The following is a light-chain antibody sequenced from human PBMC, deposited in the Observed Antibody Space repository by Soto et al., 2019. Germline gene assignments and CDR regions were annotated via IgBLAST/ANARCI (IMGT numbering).Light chain of an antibody. J-gene: IGLJ1*01. Sequence: QSVLTQPASVSGPLGQSIVISCTGSSSDIGSYDLVSWYQRYPGKAPKVVIFEGTKRPSGVSNRFSGSKSGNTASLTISGLQTADEADYYCCSYAGSRTYVFGAGTKVTVL. CDR3: CSYAGSRTYV. V-gene: IGLV2-23*01. CDR2: EGT. CDR1: SSDIGSYDL.